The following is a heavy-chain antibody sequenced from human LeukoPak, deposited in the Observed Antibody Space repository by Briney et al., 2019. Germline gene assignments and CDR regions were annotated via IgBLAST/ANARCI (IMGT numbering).Heavy chain of an antibody. Sequence: ASVKVSCKASGYTFTGYYMHWVRQAPGQGLEWMGRINPNSGGTNYAQKFQGRVTMTRDTSISTAYMELSRLRSDDTDVYYCARDRDDSSGYNFDYWGQGTLVTVSS. V-gene: IGHV1-2*05. CDR2: INPNSGGT. CDR3: ARDRDDSSGYNFDY. J-gene: IGHJ4*02. CDR1: GYTFTGYY. D-gene: IGHD3-22*01.